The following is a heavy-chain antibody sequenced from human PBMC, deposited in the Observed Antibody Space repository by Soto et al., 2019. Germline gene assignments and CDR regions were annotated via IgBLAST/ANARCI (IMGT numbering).Heavy chain of an antibody. Sequence: EVQLLESGGGLVQPGGSLRLSCAASGFTFSSYAMSWVRQAPGKGLEWVSAISDSGGSTYYADSVKGRFTISRDNSKNTLYLQMNSLRAEDTAVYYCAKNNDFWSQREDYWGQGTLVTVSS. V-gene: IGHV3-23*01. CDR2: ISDSGGST. CDR1: GFTFSSYA. D-gene: IGHD3-3*01. CDR3: AKNNDFWSQREDY. J-gene: IGHJ4*02.